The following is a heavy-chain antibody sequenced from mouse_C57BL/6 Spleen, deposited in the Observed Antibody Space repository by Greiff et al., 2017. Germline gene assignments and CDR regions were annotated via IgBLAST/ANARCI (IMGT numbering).Heavy chain of an antibody. D-gene: IGHD1-1*01. CDR2: ISDGGSYT. V-gene: IGHV5-4*01. Sequence: EVNVVESGGGLVKPGGSLKLSCAASGFTFSSYAMSWVRQTPEKRLEWVATISDGGSYTYYPDNVKGRFTISRDNAKNNLYLQMSHLKSEDTAMYYCARDRLRYPYYFDYWGKGTTLTVSS. J-gene: IGHJ2*01. CDR3: ARDRLRYPYYFDY. CDR1: GFTFSSYA.